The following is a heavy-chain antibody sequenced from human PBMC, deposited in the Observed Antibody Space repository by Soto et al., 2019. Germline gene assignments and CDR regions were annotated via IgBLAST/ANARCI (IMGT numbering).Heavy chain of an antibody. Sequence: PGGSLRLSCADSEFTSTTSALHWVRQAPGKGLEWVAVTSYDGTSKYYADSVRGRFTISRDNSIHTLSLQMNSLSADDTAVYYCARQLVRPYFDYWGQGILVTVSS. CDR2: TSYDGTSK. V-gene: IGHV3-30-3*01. J-gene: IGHJ4*02. CDR1: EFTSTTSA. CDR3: ARQLVRPYFDY. D-gene: IGHD1-1*01.